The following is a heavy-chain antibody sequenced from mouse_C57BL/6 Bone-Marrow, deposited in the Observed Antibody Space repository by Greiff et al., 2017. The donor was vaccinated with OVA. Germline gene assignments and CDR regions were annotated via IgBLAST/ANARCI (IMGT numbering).Heavy chain of an antibody. CDR3: ARGGHYYGSSDY. V-gene: IGHV1-81*01. CDR1: GYTFTSYG. D-gene: IGHD1-1*01. CDR2: IYPRSGNT. J-gene: IGHJ2*01. Sequence: VQRVESGAELARPGASVKLSCKASGYTFTSYGISWVKQRTGQGLEWIGEIYPRSGNTYYNEKFKGKATLTADKSSSTAYMELRSLTSEDSAVYFCARGGHYYGSSDYWGQGTTLTVSS.